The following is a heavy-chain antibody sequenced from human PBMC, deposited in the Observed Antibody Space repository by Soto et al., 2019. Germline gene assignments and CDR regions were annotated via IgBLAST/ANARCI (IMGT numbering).Heavy chain of an antibody. Sequence: GGSLRLSCAASGLTLSNYWMHWVRQAPGKGLVWVSRINPDGTSSNSADSVRGRFTISRGNAKNTVYLEMNSLRDEDTAVYYCAHSTTLNWFDPWGQGTLVTVSS. CDR2: INPDGTSS. J-gene: IGHJ5*02. CDR3: AHSTTLNWFDP. CDR1: GLTLSNYW. V-gene: IGHV3-74*01. D-gene: IGHD2-2*01.